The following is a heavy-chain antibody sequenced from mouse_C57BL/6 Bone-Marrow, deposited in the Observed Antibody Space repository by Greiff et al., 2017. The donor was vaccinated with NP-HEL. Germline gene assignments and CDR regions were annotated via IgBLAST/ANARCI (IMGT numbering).Heavy chain of an antibody. J-gene: IGHJ4*01. D-gene: IGHD1-1*01. V-gene: IGHV5-15*01. CDR1: GFTFSDYG. CDR3: ARLVATDYAMDY. Sequence: EVKVVESGGGLVQPGGSLKLFCAASGFTFSDYGMAWVRQAPRKGPEWVAFISNLAYSIYYADTVTGRLTISRENAKITLYLEMSRLRSEDTAMYYCARLVATDYAMDYWGQGTSVTVSS. CDR2: ISNLAYSI.